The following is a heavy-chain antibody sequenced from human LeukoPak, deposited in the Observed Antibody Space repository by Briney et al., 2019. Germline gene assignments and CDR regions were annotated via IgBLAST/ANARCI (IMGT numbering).Heavy chain of an antibody. CDR1: GGTFSSYA. CDR2: ISAYNGKT. Sequence: GSSVKVSCKASGGTFSSYAISWVRQAPGQGLEWMGWISAYNGKTNYAQKFQGRITMTTDTSTSTAYMELRSLRSDDTAVYYCAREGYYGSGSYPYYYGMDVWGQGTTVTVSS. CDR3: AREGYYGSGSYPYYYGMDV. J-gene: IGHJ6*02. V-gene: IGHV1-18*01. D-gene: IGHD3-10*01.